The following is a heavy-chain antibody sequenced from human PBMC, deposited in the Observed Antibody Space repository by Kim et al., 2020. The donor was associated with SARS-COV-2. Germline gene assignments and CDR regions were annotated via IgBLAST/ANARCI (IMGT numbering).Heavy chain of an antibody. CDR3: ARDSLRVVITNYYYGMDV. V-gene: IGHV4-31*03. CDR1: GGSISSGGYY. Sequence: SETLSLTCTVSGGSISSGGYYWSWIRQHPGKGLEWIGYIYYSGSTYYNPSLKSRVTISVDTSKNQFSLTLSSVTAADTAVYYCARDSLRVVITNYYYGMDVGGQGTTVTVSS. J-gene: IGHJ6*02. D-gene: IGHD3-22*01. CDR2: IYYSGST.